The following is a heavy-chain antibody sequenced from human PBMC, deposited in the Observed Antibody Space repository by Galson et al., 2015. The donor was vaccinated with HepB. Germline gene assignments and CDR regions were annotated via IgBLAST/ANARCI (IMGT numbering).Heavy chain of an antibody. Sequence: SLRLSCAASGFTFSSYAMHWVRQAPGKGLEWVAVISYDGSNKYYADSVKGRFTISRDNSKNTLYLQMNSLRAEDTAVYYCARDSKAPTNEDIVGVVASGWFDPWGQGTLVTVSS. V-gene: IGHV3-30*04. CDR1: GFTFSSYA. CDR2: ISYDGSNK. D-gene: IGHD2-15*01. J-gene: IGHJ5*02. CDR3: ARDSKAPTNEDIVGVVASGWFDP.